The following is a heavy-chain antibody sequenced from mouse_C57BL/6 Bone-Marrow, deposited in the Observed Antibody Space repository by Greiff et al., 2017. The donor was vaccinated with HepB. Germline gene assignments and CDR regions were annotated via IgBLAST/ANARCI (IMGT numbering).Heavy chain of an antibody. CDR1: GYTFTSYW. Sequence: VQLQQPGAELVKPGASVKMSCKASGYTFTSYWITWVKQRPGQGLEWIGDIYPGSGSTNYNEKFKSKATLTVDTSSSTAYMQLSSLTSEDSAVYYCARGYYGSNYAMDYWGQGTSVTVSS. J-gene: IGHJ4*01. CDR3: ARGYYGSNYAMDY. CDR2: IYPGSGST. V-gene: IGHV1-55*01. D-gene: IGHD1-1*01.